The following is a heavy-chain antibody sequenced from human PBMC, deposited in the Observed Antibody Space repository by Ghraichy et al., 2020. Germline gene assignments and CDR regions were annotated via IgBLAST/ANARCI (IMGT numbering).Heavy chain of an antibody. CDR3: ARGGGGRPYWYFDL. Sequence: GGSLRLSCAASGFTFSSYDMHWVRQATGKGLEWVSAIGTAGDTYYPGSVKGRFTISRENAKNSLYLQMNSLRAGDTAVYYCARGGGGRPYWYFDLWGRGTLVTVSS. J-gene: IGHJ2*01. CDR2: IGTAGDT. D-gene: IGHD2-15*01. V-gene: IGHV3-13*01. CDR1: GFTFSSYD.